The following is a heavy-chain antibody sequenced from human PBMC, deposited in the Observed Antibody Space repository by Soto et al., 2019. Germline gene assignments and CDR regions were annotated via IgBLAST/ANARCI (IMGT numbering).Heavy chain of an antibody. CDR2: INHSGST. CDR1: GGSFSGYY. V-gene: IGHV4-34*09. CDR3: ARDPTP. J-gene: IGHJ5*02. Sequence: SETLSLTCAVYGGSFSGYYWSWIRQPPGKGLEWIGEINHSGSTYYNPSLKSRVSISVDTPKNQFSLKLSSVTAADTAVYYCARDPTPWGQGTLVTVSS.